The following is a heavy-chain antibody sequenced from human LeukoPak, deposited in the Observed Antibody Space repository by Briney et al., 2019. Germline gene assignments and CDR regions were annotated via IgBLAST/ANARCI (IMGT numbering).Heavy chain of an antibody. V-gene: IGHV4-39*01. CDR2: INYSGST. D-gene: IGHD3-22*01. J-gene: IGHJ4*02. CDR1: GGSISSSSYY. Sequence: SETLSLTCTVSGGSISSSSYYWGWIRQPPGKGLAWIGSINYSGSTYYNPSLKSRVTISVDTSKNQFSLKLSSVTAADTAVYYCARHGRTDYYDSNPYYFDYWGQGTLVTVSS. CDR3: ARHGRTDYYDSNPYYFDY.